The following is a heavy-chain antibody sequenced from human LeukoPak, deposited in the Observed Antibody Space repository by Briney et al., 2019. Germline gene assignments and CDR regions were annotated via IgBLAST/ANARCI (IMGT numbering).Heavy chain of an antibody. V-gene: IGHV4-59*01. CDR1: GGSISSYY. CDR2: IYYSGST. CDR3: ARENGSSGYNDAFDI. D-gene: IGHD3-22*01. J-gene: IGHJ3*02. Sequence: PSETLSLTCTVSGGSISSYYWSWIRQPPGKGLEWIGYIYYSGSTNYNPSLKSRVTISVDTSKNQFSLKLSSVTAADTAVYYCARENGSSGYNDAFDIWGQGTMVTVSS.